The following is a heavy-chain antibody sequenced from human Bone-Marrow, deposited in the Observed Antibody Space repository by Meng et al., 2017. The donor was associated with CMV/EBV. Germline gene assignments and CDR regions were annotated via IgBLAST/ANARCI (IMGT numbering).Heavy chain of an antibody. CDR3: VSEQLDYYYGMDV. Sequence: SETLSLTCAASGFTFSNAWMSWVRQAPGKGLEWIGEINHSGSTNYNPSLKSRVTISVDTSKNQFSLKLSSVTAADTAVYYCVSEQLDYYYGMDVWGQGTTVTVSS. J-gene: IGHJ6*02. CDR1: GFTFSNAW. CDR2: INHSGST. D-gene: IGHD6-6*01. V-gene: IGHV4-34*08.